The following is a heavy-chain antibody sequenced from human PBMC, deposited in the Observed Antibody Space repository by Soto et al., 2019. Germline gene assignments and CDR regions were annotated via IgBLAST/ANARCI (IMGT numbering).Heavy chain of an antibody. CDR2: LGAGGGST. CDR1: GFTFSSYA. Sequence: GGSLRISCAASGFTFSSYAMSWVRQAPGKGLEWVSALGAGGGSTYYADSVKGRFTITRDSSKNTLYLQMSSLRAEDTALYYCAKGRGGSGSLTPRVDFWGQGTLVTVSS. V-gene: IGHV3-23*01. CDR3: AKGRGGSGSLTPRVDF. J-gene: IGHJ4*02. D-gene: IGHD3-10*01.